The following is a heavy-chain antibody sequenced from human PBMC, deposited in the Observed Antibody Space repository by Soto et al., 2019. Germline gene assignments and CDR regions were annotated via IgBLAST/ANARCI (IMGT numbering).Heavy chain of an antibody. CDR3: AREHFPDCRSWYMVDS. CDR2: MYPSYCDT. D-gene: IGHD6-13*01. J-gene: IGHJ4*02. CDR1: GCNFARRC. V-gene: IGHV5-51*01. Sequence: CESLKIPCTVSGCNFARRCIGWVRQKPGKGLGWVWIMYPSYCDTRYRRSFQGQLVTLAVKSIRAAYLQWSSLQASDTAIYYCAREHFPDCRSWYMVDSWGQGTLVTVSS.